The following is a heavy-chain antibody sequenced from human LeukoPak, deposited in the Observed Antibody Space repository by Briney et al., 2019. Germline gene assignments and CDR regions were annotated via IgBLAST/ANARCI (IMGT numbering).Heavy chain of an antibody. V-gene: IGHV1-8*01. CDR3: ARSKTRSSSWYRNWFDP. CDR1: GYTFTSYD. D-gene: IGHD6-13*01. CDR2: MNPNSGNT. J-gene: IGHJ5*02. Sequence: ASVKVSCKASGYTFTSYDINWVRQATGQGLEWVGWMNPNSGNTGYAQKFQGRVTMTRNTSISTAYMELSSLRSEDTAVYYCARSKTRSSSWYRNWFDPWGQGTLVTVSS.